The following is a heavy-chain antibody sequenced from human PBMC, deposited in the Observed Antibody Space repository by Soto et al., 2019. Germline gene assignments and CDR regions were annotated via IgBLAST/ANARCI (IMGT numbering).Heavy chain of an antibody. D-gene: IGHD2-2*02. V-gene: IGHV1-18*01. Sequence: ASVKVSCKASGYTFTSYGISWVRQAPGQGLEWMGWISAYNGNTNYAQKLQGRVTMTTDTSTSTAYMELRSLRSDDTAVYYCAREFVVVPAAIPVAPYYSYYYMDVWGKGTTVTVAS. CDR2: ISAYNGNT. CDR3: AREFVVVPAAIPVAPYYSYYYMDV. J-gene: IGHJ6*03. CDR1: GYTFTSYG.